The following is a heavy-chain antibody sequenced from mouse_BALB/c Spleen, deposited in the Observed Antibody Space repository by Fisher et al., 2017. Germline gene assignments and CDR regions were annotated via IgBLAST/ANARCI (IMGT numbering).Heavy chain of an antibody. J-gene: IGHJ4*01. D-gene: IGHD2-2*01. Sequence: KFKGKATMTVDKSSSTAYMELARLTSEDSAIYYCALWFRAMDYWGQGTSVTVSS. CDR3: ALWFRAMDY. V-gene: IGHV1S137*01.